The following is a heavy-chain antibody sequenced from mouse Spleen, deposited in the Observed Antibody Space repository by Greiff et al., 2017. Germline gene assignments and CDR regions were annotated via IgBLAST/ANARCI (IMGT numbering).Heavy chain of an antibody. CDR2: IDPETGGT. CDR1: GYTFTDYE. Sequence: QVQLQQSGAELVRPGASVTLSCKASGYTFTDYEMHWVKQTPVHGLEWIGAIDPETGGTAYNQKFKGKAILTADKSSSTAYMELRSLTSEDSAVYYCTRSIWLRRGAWFAYWGQGTLVTVSA. V-gene: IGHV1-15*01. J-gene: IGHJ3*01. D-gene: IGHD2-2*01. CDR3: TRSIWLRRGAWFAY.